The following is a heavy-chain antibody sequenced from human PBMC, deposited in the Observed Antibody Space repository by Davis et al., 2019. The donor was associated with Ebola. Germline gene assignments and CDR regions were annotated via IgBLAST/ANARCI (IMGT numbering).Heavy chain of an antibody. Sequence: GGSLRLSCAASGFTFSSYSMNWVRQAPGKGLEWVSYISSSSSTIYYADSVKGRFTISRDNAKNSLYLQMNSLRDEDTAVYYCVKTQFLEWSYGMDVWGQGTTVTVSS. CDR2: ISSSSSTI. CDR3: VKTQFLEWSYGMDV. CDR1: GFTFSSYS. V-gene: IGHV3-48*02. D-gene: IGHD3-3*01. J-gene: IGHJ6*02.